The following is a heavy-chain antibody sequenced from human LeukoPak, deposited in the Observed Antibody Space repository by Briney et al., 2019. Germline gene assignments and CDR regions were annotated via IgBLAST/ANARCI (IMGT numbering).Heavy chain of an antibody. CDR2: IYYSGST. CDR1: DGSISSGDYY. CDR3: ARRFYGSGSIDP. Sequence: SQTLSLTCSVSDGSISSGDYYWSWIRQPPGKGLEWIGYIYYSGSTYCNPSLKSRVTISVDTSKNQFSLKLSSVTAADTAVYYCARRFYGSGSIDPWGQGTLVIVSS. D-gene: IGHD3-10*01. V-gene: IGHV4-30-4*01. J-gene: IGHJ5*02.